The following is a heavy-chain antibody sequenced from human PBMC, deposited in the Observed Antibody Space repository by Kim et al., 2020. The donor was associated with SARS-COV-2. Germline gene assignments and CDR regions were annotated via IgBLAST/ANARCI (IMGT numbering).Heavy chain of an antibody. J-gene: IGHJ4*02. CDR3: AKVTAAAGTSPLDY. D-gene: IGHD6-13*01. Sequence: ADSVQGRFTISGDNAKNSLYLQMNSLRAEDTALYYCAKVTAAAGTSPLDYWGQGTLVTVSS. V-gene: IGHV3-9*01.